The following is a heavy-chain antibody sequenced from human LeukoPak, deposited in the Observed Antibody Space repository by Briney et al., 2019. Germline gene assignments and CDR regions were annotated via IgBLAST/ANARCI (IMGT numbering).Heavy chain of an antibody. J-gene: IGHJ6*04. CDR1: GFTFSSYW. CDR3: AELGITMIGGV. CDR2: IKSDGSST. V-gene: IGHV3-74*01. Sequence: GGSLRLSCAASGFTFSSYWMHWVRQAPGKGLVWVSRIKSDGSSTNYADSVKGRFTISGDNSKNTLYLQMNSLRAEDTAVYYCAELGITMIGGVWGKGTTVTISS. D-gene: IGHD3-10*02.